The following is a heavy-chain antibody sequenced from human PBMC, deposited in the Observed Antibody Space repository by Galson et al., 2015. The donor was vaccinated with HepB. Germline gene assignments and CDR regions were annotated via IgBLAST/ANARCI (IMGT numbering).Heavy chain of an antibody. J-gene: IGHJ6*02. CDR1: GGSISSYY. D-gene: IGHD2-15*01. CDR3: ARGQNVGPVYCSGGSCYSIQNYYYYGMDV. CDR2: IYTSGST. Sequence: SETLSLTCTVSGGSISSYYWSWIRQPAGKGLEWIGRIYTSGSTNYNPSLKSRVTMSVDTSKNQFSLKLSSVTAADTAVYYCARGQNVGPVYCSGGSCYSIQNYYYYGMDVWGQGTTVTVSS. V-gene: IGHV4-4*07.